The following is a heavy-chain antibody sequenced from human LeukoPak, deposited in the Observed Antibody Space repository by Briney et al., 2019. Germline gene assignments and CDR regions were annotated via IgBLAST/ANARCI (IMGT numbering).Heavy chain of an antibody. V-gene: IGHV6-1*01. CDR1: GDSVSSNSAA. J-gene: IGHJ4*02. CDR2: TYYRSKWYN. Sequence: SQTLSLTCAISGDSVSSNSAAWNWIRQSPSRGLELLGRTYYRSKWYNDYAVSVKSRITINPDTSKNQFSLQLNSVTPEDTAVYYCARRPRIEGYDQGSDYWGQGTLVTVSS. CDR3: ARRPRIEGYDQGSDY. D-gene: IGHD5-12*01.